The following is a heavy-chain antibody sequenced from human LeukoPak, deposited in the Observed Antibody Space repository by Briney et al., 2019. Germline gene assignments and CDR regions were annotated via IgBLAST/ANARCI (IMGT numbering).Heavy chain of an antibody. CDR2: IYYSGAT. J-gene: IGHJ4*02. V-gene: IGHV4-59*08. CDR1: GGSINGYY. D-gene: IGHD3-10*01. Sequence: PSETLSLTCTLSGGSINGYYWSWIRQPPGKGLEWIGYIYYSGATNYNPSLESRVTMSVDTSKNQFSLNLSSVTAADTAVYYCARGSYIKLFYWGQGTLVTVSS. CDR3: ARGSYIKLFY.